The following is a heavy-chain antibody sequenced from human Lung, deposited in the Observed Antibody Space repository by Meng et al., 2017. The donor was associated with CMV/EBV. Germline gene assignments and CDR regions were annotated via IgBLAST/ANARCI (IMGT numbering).Heavy chain of an antibody. CDR3: LRRSGGSV. CDR1: GDSITNHNW. V-gene: IGHV4-4*02. Sequence: QVQLRESGQALVKPSETLSRTCAVSGDSITNHNWWAWVRQPPGKGLEWIGEIPHRGSSAYNPSLKSRVSMSIDKSKNQFSLKLTSVTAADTAVYHCLRRSGGSVWGQGTLVTVSS. D-gene: IGHD3-10*01. J-gene: IGHJ1*01. CDR2: IPHRGSS.